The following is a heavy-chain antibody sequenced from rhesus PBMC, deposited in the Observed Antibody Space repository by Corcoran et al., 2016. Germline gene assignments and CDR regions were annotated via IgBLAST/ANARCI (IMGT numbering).Heavy chain of an antibody. V-gene: IGHV3S11*01. CDR2: IKNKADGGTA. CDR3: TRRGVTRALDY. CDR1: GFTFSNYW. J-gene: IGHJ4*01. D-gene: IGHD4-23*01. Sequence: EVQLVESGGGLVQPGGSLRLSCAASGFTFSNYWMSWVRQAPGKGLEWVGFIKNKADGGTAAYDEAVKGRFTISRDDSKNTLYLQMNSLKTEDTAVYYCTRRGVTRALDYWDQGVLVTVSS.